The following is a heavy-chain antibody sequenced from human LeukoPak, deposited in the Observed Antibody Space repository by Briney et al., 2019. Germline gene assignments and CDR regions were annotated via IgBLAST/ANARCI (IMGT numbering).Heavy chain of an antibody. CDR1: GFTFSNAW. J-gene: IGHJ4*02. CDR3: TTDYLYYFDSSGFSGYYFDF. CDR2: IKSKTDGGTT. D-gene: IGHD3-22*01. Sequence: GGSLRLSCAASGFTFSNAWMSWVRQAPGKGLEWVGRIKSKTDGGTTDYAAPVKGRFTISRDDSKNTLYLQMNSLKTEDTAVYYCTTDYLYYFDSSGFSGYYFDFWGQGTLVTVSS. V-gene: IGHV3-15*01.